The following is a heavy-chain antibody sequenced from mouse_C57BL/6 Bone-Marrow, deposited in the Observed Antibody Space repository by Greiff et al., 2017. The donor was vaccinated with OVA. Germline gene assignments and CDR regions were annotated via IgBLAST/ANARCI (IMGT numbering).Heavy chain of an antibody. CDR3: ARYDYDVGYWYFDV. CDR2: ISNLAYSI. J-gene: IGHJ1*03. CDR1: GFTFSDYG. Sequence: EVMLVESGGGLVQPGGSLKLSCAASGFTFSDYGMAWVRQAPRKGPEWVAFISNLAYSIYYADTVTGRFTISRENAKNTLYLEMSSLRSEDTAMYYCARYDYDVGYWYFDVWGTGTTVTVSS. D-gene: IGHD2-4*01. V-gene: IGHV5-15*01.